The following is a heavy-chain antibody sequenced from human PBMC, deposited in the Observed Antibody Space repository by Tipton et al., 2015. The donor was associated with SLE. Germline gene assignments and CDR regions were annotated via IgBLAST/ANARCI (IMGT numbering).Heavy chain of an antibody. J-gene: IGHJ4*02. CDR1: GYSISSGHY. Sequence: TLSLTCAVSGYSISSGHYWAWIRQPPGKGLEWIGSIFYTGTTYYNPSLKSRVTVSVETSKTHFSLKMGSVTAADTAMYYCARLSSGTGDFEHWGLGTLVVVSS. CDR2: IFYTGTT. CDR3: ARLSSGTGDFEH. V-gene: IGHV4-38-2*01. D-gene: IGHD7-27*01.